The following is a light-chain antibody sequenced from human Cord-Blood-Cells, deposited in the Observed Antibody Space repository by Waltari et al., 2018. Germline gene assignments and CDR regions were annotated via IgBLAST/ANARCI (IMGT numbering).Light chain of an antibody. CDR3: CSYAGSNNFV. V-gene: IGLV2-23*01. CDR2: EGS. J-gene: IGLJ1*01. CDR1: SSDVGGYNH. Sequence: QSALTQPASVSGSPGQSITISCTGTSSDVGGYNHVSWYQQYPGKAPKLMIYEGSKRPSGVPNRFSGSKSGNTASLTISGLQAEDEADYYCCSYAGSNNFVFGTGTKLTVL.